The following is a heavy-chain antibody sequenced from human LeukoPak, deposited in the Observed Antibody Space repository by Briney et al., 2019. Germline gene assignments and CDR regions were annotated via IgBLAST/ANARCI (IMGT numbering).Heavy chain of an antibody. CDR1: GGSISTSAYY. V-gene: IGHV4-39*02. CDR3: ARDLRGGRGEKQSYYYYGMDV. J-gene: IGHJ6*02. CDR2: IYYSGNT. Sequence: SETLSLTCIVSGGSISTSAYYWGWIRQPPGEGLQWIGSIYYSGNTYYNSSLKSRVTISVDTSTSQFSLRLSSVTAADTAVYYCARDLRGGRGEKQSYYYYGMDVWGQGTTVTVSS. D-gene: IGHD3-16*01.